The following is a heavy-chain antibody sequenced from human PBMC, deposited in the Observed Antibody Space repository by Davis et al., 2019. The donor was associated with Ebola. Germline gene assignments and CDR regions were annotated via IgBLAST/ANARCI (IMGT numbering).Heavy chain of an antibody. V-gene: IGHV4-59*01. D-gene: IGHD6-19*01. CDR1: GGSISSYY. CDR2: IYYSGST. Sequence: PSETLSLTCTVSGGSISSYYWSWNRQPPGKGLEWIGYIYYSGSTNYNPSLKSRVTISVDTSKNQFSLKLSSVTAADTAVYYCARAYSSGWNNWFDPWGQGTLVTGSS. J-gene: IGHJ5*02. CDR3: ARAYSSGWNNWFDP.